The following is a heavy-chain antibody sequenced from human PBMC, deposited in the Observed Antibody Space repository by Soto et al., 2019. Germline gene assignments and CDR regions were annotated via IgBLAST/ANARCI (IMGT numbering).Heavy chain of an antibody. CDR2: IVGDEEK. CDR1: GFSLSTTGVG. Sequence: SGPTLVNPTQTLTLTCTFSGFSLSTTGVGVGGVGQPPGKALEWLALIVGDEEKRYSPSLKSRLTITKDTSKNPVVLTMTNMDPVDTATYYCAHSPTPQSRMDVWGKGITVTVSS. J-gene: IGHJ6*03. V-gene: IGHV2-5*02. CDR3: AHSPTPQSRMDV.